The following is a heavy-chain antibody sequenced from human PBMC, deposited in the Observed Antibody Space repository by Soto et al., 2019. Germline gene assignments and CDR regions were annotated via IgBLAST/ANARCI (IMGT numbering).Heavy chain of an antibody. J-gene: IGHJ6*02. V-gene: IGHV3-23*01. CDR3: AKDLRYSPYGMDV. Sequence: EVQLLESRGGLVQPGGSLRLSCAASGFTFSSYAMSWVRQAPGKGLEWVSAISGSGGSTYYADSVKGRFTISRDNSKNTLYLQMNSLRAEDTAVYYCAKDLRYSPYGMDVWGQGTTVTVSS. CDR1: GFTFSSYA. D-gene: IGHD6-13*01. CDR2: ISGSGGST.